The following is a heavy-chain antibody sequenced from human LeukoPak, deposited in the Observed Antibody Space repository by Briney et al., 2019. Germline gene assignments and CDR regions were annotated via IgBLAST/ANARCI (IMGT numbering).Heavy chain of an antibody. CDR3: ARKKGGTASFDY. Sequence: SETLSLTCTVSGGSISSYYWSWIRQPPGKGLEWIGYIYYSGSTNYNPSLKSRVTISVDTSKNQFSLKLSSVAAADTAVYYCARKKGGTASFDYWGQGTLVTVSS. V-gene: IGHV4-59*01. CDR2: IYYSGST. D-gene: IGHD5-18*01. J-gene: IGHJ4*02. CDR1: GGSISSYY.